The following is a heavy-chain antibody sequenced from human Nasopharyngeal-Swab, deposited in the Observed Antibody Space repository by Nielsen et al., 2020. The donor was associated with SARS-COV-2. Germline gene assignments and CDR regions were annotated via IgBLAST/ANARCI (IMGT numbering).Heavy chain of an antibody. CDR3: VRATNLGGSLWVPDY. V-gene: IGHV3-74*01. CDR2: INADGSDK. Sequence: GESLKISCAASGFTLSVYWIHWVRQAPGKGLVYVAGINADGSDKRYADSVKGRFTISRDNAKGTAFLEMNSLRAEDTPLYYCVRATNLGGSLWVPDYWGQGTLVTVS. D-gene: IGHD5-12*01. J-gene: IGHJ4*02. CDR1: GFTLSVYW.